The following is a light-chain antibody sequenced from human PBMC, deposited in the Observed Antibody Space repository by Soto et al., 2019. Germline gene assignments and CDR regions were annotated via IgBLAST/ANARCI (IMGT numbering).Light chain of an antibody. J-gene: IGLJ1*01. CDR2: SNN. CDR1: SSNIGSNT. V-gene: IGLV1-44*01. CDR3: AAWDGSLNGYV. Sequence: QSVLTQPPSASGTPGQRVTISCSGRSSNIGSNTVNWYQQLSGTAPKLLIYSNNQRPSGVPDQFSGSKSGTSASLAISGLKSEDEADYYCAAWDGSLNGYVFGTGTKLTVL.